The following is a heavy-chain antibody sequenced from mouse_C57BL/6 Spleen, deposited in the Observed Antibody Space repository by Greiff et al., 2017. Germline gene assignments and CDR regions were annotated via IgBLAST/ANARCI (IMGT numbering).Heavy chain of an antibody. J-gene: IGHJ1*03. CDR3: ARIARSSTTVVATNWYFDV. CDR2: IWWGDDK. V-gene: IGHV8-8*01. Sequence: QVTLKVSGPGILQPSQTLSLTCSFSGFSLSTFGMGVGWIRQPSGKGLEWLAHIWWGDDKYYNPALKSLYTISKDTSKNQVFLKIANVDTAGTATDYCARIARSSTTVVATNWYFDVWGTGTTVTVSS. D-gene: IGHD1-1*01. CDR1: GFSLSTFGMG.